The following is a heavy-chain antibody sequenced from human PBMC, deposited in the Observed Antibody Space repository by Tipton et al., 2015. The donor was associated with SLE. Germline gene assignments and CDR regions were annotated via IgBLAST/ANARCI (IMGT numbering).Heavy chain of an antibody. CDR1: GDSIGSSGYY. CDR3: ARRGSLGFCSGGICFDWYFDL. V-gene: IGHV4-39*07. CDR2: IFYTGTT. J-gene: IGHJ2*01. Sequence: TLSLTCTVSGDSIGSSGYYWGWNRQPPGKGLEWIGSIFYTGTTNYSPSLKSRVTISLDTSKNQFSLKLSSVTAADTAVYYCARRGSLGFCSGGICFDWYFDLWGRGTLVTVSS. D-gene: IGHD2-8*02.